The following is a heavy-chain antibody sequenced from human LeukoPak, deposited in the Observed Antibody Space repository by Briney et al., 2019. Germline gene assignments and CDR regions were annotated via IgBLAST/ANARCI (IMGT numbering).Heavy chain of an antibody. D-gene: IGHD1-26*01. CDR1: GFSFNTYE. J-gene: IGHJ4*02. Sequence: GGSLRLSCAASGFSFNTYEMNWIRQAPGKGLEWVANIKQDGSEKYYVDSVKGRFTNSRDTAKNSLSLQMNSLRAEDTALYYCVPGRQWGQGILVTVSS. CDR2: IKQDGSEK. V-gene: IGHV3-7*02. CDR3: VPGRQ.